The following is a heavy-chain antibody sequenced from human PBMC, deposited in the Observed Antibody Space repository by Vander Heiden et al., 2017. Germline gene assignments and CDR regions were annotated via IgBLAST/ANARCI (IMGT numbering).Heavy chain of an antibody. Sequence: QVQLQQWGAGLLKPSETLSLTCSVYGGSFTNYYWSWVRQPPGKGLEWIGEINHSGGTRYNPSLKSRVTMSVDPSRSQFSLKVNSLTAADTAVYYCARANYADYAAFDYWGQGTLVTVSS. CDR1: GGSFTNYY. CDR3: ARANYADYAAFDY. V-gene: IGHV4-34*01. D-gene: IGHD4-17*01. J-gene: IGHJ4*02. CDR2: INHSGGT.